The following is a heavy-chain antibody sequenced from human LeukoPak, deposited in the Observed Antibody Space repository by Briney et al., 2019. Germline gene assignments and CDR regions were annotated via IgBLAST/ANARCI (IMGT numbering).Heavy chain of an antibody. D-gene: IGHD6-13*01. CDR2: IYTSGST. CDR3: ARHRVAAAAPWGRRYYMDV. CDR1: GGSISSYY. J-gene: IGHJ6*03. V-gene: IGHV4-4*09. Sequence: SETLSLTCTVSGGSISSYYWSWIRQPPGKGLEWIGYIYTSGSTNYNPSLKSRVTISVDTSKNQFSLKLSSVTAADTAVYYCARHRVAAAAPWGRRYYMDVWGKGTTVTVSS.